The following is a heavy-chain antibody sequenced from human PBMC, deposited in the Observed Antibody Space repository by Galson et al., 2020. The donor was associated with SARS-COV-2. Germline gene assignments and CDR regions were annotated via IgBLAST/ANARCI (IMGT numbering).Heavy chain of an antibody. CDR2: IYPGDSDT. CDR1: GYNFPTYW. D-gene: IGHD6-13*01. V-gene: IGHV5-51*01. J-gene: IGHJ6*03. CDR3: ARHVGSSWYLASDNCYYMDV. Sequence: GESLKISCKGSGYNFPTYWIGWVRQMPGKGLEWVGLIYPGDSDTRYSPSFQGQVTISADKSITTTYLQWSSLKASDTAMYYCARHVGSSWYLASDNCYYMDVWGKGTTVTVSS.